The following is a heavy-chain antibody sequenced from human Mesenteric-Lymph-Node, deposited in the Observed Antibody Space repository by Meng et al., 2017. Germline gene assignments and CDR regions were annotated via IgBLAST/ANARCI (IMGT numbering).Heavy chain of an antibody. V-gene: IGHV4-4*02. Sequence: QGQLQGSGPGLVKASGPLALPCAVSGASISSDWWSWVRQPPGKGLEWIGEIYQTGSTNYNPSLKSRVTISIDKSKNQFSLKLTSVTAADTALYYCARDPTAVAGYFDYWGRGTLVTVSS. J-gene: IGHJ4*02. CDR3: ARDPTAVAGYFDY. CDR1: GASISSDW. CDR2: IYQTGST. D-gene: IGHD6-19*01.